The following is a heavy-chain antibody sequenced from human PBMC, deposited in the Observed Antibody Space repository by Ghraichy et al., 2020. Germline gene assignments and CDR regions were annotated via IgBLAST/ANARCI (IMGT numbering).Heavy chain of an antibody. V-gene: IGHV4-4*08. CDR3: ARRRRISSRGDGIDV. CDR1: GGSISTYH. CDR2: ISTTGNT. J-gene: IGHJ6*02. D-gene: IGHD1-1*01. Sequence: SETLSLTCSLSGGSISTYHWTWIRQPPGKGVEWIGYISTTGNTNYNPSLESRVTMSMDTSKSQFSLKLSSVTAADTAVYYCARRRRISSRGDGIDVWGQGTTVTVAS.